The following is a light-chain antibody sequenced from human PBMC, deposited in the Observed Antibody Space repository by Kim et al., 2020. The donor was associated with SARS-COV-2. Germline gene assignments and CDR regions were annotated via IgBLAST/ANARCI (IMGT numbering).Light chain of an antibody. J-gene: IGKJ2*01. V-gene: IGKV1-5*03. CDR1: QSIFSW. Sequence: LSASVGDRVTITCRASQSIFSWLAWYQQKPGKAPKLLIYRASALQSGVPPSFSGSGFGTEFTLTISSLQPDDFATYYCQQYDIDSTFGQGTKLEI. CDR3: QQYDIDST. CDR2: RAS.